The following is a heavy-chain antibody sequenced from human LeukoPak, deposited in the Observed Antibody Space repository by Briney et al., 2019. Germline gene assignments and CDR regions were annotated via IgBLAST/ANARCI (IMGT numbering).Heavy chain of an antibody. V-gene: IGHV1-24*01. CDR1: GITLNDLS. J-gene: IGHJ4*02. Sequence: ASVKVSCKVSGITLNDLSIQWVRQAPGKGLEWMGGFDPEDGETIYAPKFQARVTMTQDTYEDTAYMELSSLRSEDTAVYYCATDGIPGATTTLDYWGQGTLVTVSS. CDR3: ATDGIPGATTTLDY. CDR2: FDPEDGET. D-gene: IGHD1-26*01.